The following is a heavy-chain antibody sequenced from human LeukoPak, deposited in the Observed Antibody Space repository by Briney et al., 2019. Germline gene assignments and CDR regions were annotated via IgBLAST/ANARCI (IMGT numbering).Heavy chain of an antibody. D-gene: IGHD6-6*01. CDR3: GGPGRSLAACSTTLDY. J-gene: IGHJ4*02. CDR1: VGSFSSYA. Sequence: SVKVSCKASVGSFSSYAISWVRQAPAQGLEWMGRIIPILGMPNYAQKFQGRVTITADKSTSTAYIEVSSLRSEDTAVYYCGGPGRSLAACSTTLDYWGQGTLVTVSS. V-gene: IGHV1-69*04. CDR2: IIPILGMP.